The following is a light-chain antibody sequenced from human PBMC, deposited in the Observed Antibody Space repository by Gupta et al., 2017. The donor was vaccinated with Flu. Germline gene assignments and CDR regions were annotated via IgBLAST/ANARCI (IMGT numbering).Light chain of an antibody. CDR1: QGISGW. V-gene: IGKV1-12*01. J-gene: IGKJ4*01. CDR2: ATS. CDR3: QQADSYPLT. Sequence: PSAVSASVGDRVTITCRASQGISGWLAWYQQKPGKAPKVLIYATSILQSGVPSRFSGSGSGTDFTLTISSLHPEDFAVYYCQQADSYPLTFGAGTKVEIK.